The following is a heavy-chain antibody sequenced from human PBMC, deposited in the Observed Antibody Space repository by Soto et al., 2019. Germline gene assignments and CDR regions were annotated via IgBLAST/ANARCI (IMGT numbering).Heavy chain of an antibody. CDR3: ARVGVGAYHFDY. J-gene: IGHJ4*02. V-gene: IGHV3-74*01. D-gene: IGHD1-26*01. CDR1: GFTFSSYW. Sequence: EVQLVESGGGLVQPGGSLRLSCAASGFTFSSYWMHWVRQAPGKGLVWVSRINSDGSTTSYADSVKGRFAISRDNAKNTLYLQMNSLRAEDTAVYYCARVGVGAYHFDYWGQGTVVTVSS. CDR2: INSDGSTT.